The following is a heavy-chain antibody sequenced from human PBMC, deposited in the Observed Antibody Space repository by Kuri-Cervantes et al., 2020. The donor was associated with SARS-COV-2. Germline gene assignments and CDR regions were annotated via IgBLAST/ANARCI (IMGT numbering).Heavy chain of an antibody. Sequence: ASVKVSCKASGYRFTSYGISWVRQAPGQGLEWMGWISGFNGNTNYAQKLQGRITVTTDTSTSTAYMELRSLRSDDTALYYCARVVPPARRPVPVWFDPWGQGTLVTVSS. CDR3: ARVVPPARRPVPVWFDP. CDR1: GYRFTSYG. J-gene: IGHJ5*02. CDR2: ISGFNGNT. V-gene: IGHV1-18*01. D-gene: IGHD2-15*01.